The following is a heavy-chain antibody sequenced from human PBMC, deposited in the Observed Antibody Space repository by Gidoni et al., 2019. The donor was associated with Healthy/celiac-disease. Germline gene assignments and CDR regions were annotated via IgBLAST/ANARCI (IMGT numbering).Heavy chain of an antibody. J-gene: IGHJ4*02. Sequence: QVQLVQSGATVKKPGASVKVSCKAPGYTFTSYAMHWVRQAPGQRLEWMGWINAGNGNTKYSQKFQGRVTITSDTSASTAYMELSSLRYEDTAVYYCAREVYDSSGHFDYWGQGTLVTVSS. CDR3: AREVYDSSGHFDY. V-gene: IGHV1-3*01. CDR2: INAGNGNT. D-gene: IGHD3-22*01. CDR1: GYTFTSYA.